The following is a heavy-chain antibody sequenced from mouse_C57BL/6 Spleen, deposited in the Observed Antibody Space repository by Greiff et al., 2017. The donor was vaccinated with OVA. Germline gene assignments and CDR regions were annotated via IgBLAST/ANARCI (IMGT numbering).Heavy chain of an antibody. CDR3: TRGTGKGFDY. Sequence: EVKVVESGEGLVKPGGSLKLSCAASGFTFSSYAMSWVRQTPEKRLEWVAYISSGGDYIYYADTVKGRFTISRDNARNTLYLQMSSLKSEDTAMYYCTRGTGKGFDYWGQGTTLTVSS. D-gene: IGHD4-1*01. CDR2: ISSGGDYI. J-gene: IGHJ2*01. V-gene: IGHV5-9-1*02. CDR1: GFTFSSYA.